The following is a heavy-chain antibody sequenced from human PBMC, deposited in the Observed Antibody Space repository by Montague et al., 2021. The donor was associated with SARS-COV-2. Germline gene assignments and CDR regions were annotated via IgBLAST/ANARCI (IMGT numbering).Heavy chain of an antibody. Sequence: CAISGDSVSRLSAAWNCISPSPSRGLLWSGRTYYRSTWYNDYAVSVKSRITINPDTSKNQTSLQLNSVTPEDTAVYYCARTSASSDYWGQGTLVTVSS. CDR1: GDSVSRLSAA. J-gene: IGHJ4*02. V-gene: IGHV6-1*01. D-gene: IGHD1-26*01. CDR3: ARTSASSDY. CDR2: TYYRSTWYN.